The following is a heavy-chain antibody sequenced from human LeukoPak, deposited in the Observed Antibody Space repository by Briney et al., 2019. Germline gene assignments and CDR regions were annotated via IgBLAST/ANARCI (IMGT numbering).Heavy chain of an antibody. Sequence: SETLSLTCAVYGGSFRGYYWSWIRQPPGKGLEWMGEINHSGSTNYNPSLKSRVTISVDTSKNQFSLKLSSVTAADTAVYYCAREWGYCSSTSCYQYYYYYYMDVWGKGTTVTVSS. CDR2: INHSGST. CDR3: AREWGYCSSTSCYQYYYYYYMDV. J-gene: IGHJ6*03. D-gene: IGHD2-2*01. V-gene: IGHV4-34*01. CDR1: GGSFRGYY.